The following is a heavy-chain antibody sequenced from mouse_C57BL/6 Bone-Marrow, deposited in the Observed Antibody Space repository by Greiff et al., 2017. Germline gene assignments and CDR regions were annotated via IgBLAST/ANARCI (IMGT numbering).Heavy chain of an antibody. V-gene: IGHV1-64*01. CDR3: ARSYDYDDYTMDY. CDR1: GYTFTNYW. CDR2: MHPNGGSP. Sequence: VQLQQPGAELVKPGASVKLSCKASGYTFTNYWMHWVKQRAGQGLEWIGMMHPNGGSPDYNEKFKSEATLSVDKSSRTAYMELSSLTSEDSAVYYCARSYDYDDYTMDYWGQGTSVTVSS. D-gene: IGHD2-4*01. J-gene: IGHJ4*01.